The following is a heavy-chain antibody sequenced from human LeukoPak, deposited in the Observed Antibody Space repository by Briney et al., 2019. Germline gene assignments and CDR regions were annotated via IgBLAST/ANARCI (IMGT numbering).Heavy chain of an antibody. D-gene: IGHD5-18*01. Sequence: SETLSLTCAVYGGSFSGYYWSWIRQPPGKGLEWIGEINHSGSTNYNPSLKSRVTISVDTSKNQFSLKPSSVTAADTAVYYCAREDTAMGLAPFDYWGQGTLVTVSS. V-gene: IGHV4-34*01. CDR2: INHSGST. CDR3: AREDTAMGLAPFDY. CDR1: GGSFSGYY. J-gene: IGHJ4*02.